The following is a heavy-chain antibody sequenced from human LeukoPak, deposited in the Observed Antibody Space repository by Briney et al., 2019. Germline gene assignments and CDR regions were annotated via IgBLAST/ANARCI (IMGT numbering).Heavy chain of an antibody. V-gene: IGHV3-23*01. CDR3: ARVGVGATYFDY. CDR1: GFTFSSSA. J-gene: IGHJ4*02. CDR2: ISGSGDST. Sequence: PGGSLRLSCAASGFTFSSSAMSWVRQAPGKGLEWVSSISGSGDSTYYADSVKGRFTISRDNSKNTLYLQMNSLRAEDTALYYCARVGVGATYFDYWGQGTLVTVSS. D-gene: IGHD1-26*01.